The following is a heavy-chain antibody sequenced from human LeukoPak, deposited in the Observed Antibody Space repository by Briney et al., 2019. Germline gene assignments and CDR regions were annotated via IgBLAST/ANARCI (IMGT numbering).Heavy chain of an antibody. J-gene: IGHJ4*02. D-gene: IGHD1-1*01. Sequence: TGESLRLSCSASGFTLSNYAMHWVRQAPGKGLEWDPSISSSSSYITYAASVNGRFTISRDNDKNSLYLQKNRLRAEDTAVYYCARERQLERLAFGKEGSAFDYWGQGTLVTVSS. V-gene: IGHV3-21*01. CDR1: GFTLSNYA. CDR3: ARERQLERLAFGKEGSAFDY. CDR2: ISSSSSYI.